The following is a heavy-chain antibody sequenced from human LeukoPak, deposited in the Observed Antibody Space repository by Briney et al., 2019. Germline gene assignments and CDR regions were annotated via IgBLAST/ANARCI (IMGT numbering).Heavy chain of an antibody. Sequence: GGSLRLSCAASGFTFRSSGMSWVRQAPGKGLEWVSYISGSDTTTHYADSVKGRFTISRDNSKNTLSLQMNSLRAEDTAVYYCAKDSRNVPYGDLDYWGQGTLVTVSS. CDR3: AKDSRNVPYGDLDY. CDR2: ISGSDTTT. J-gene: IGHJ4*02. V-gene: IGHV3-23*01. CDR1: GFTFRSSG. D-gene: IGHD4-17*01.